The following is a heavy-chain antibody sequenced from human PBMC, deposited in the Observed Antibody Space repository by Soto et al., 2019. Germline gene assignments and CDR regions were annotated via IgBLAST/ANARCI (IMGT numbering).Heavy chain of an antibody. J-gene: IGHJ1*01. CDR2: ISKTGDST. Sequence: EVQLLESGGGLVQPGGSLRLSCAASGFTFSSDTMSWVRQAPGKGLEWVSAISKTGDSTHYADSVKGRFTISRDTSTNPLHLQLNRLRAEDTAVSDCAKSDGRVWLHYFQHWGQGTLVTVSS. CDR1: GFTFSSDT. D-gene: IGHD6-19*01. CDR3: AKSDGRVWLHYFQH. V-gene: IGHV3-23*01.